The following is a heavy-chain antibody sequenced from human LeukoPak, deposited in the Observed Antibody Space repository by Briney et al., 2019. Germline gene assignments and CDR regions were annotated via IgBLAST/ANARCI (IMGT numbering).Heavy chain of an antibody. J-gene: IGHJ5*02. CDR1: GGSFSGYY. V-gene: IGHV4-34*01. D-gene: IGHD3-3*01. Sequence: SETLSLTCAVYGGSFSGYYWGWIRQPPGKGLEWIGEINHSGSTNYNPSLKSRVTISVDTSKNQFSLKLSSVTAADTAVYYCARVVGVTIFGVVIGNWFDPWGQGTLVTVSS. CDR3: ARVVGVTIFGVVIGNWFDP. CDR2: INHSGST.